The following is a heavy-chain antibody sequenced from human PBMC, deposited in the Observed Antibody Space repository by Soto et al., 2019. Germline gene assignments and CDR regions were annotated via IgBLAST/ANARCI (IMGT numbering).Heavy chain of an antibody. CDR2: INPNSGGT. J-gene: IGHJ6*02. CDR3: ARAITMVRGVIYSDYGMDV. Sequence: ASVKVSCKASGYTFTGYYMHWVRQAPGQGLEWMGWINPNSGGTNYAQKFQGWVTMTRDTSISTAYMELSRLRSDDTAVYYCARAITMVRGVIYSDYGMDVWGQGTTVTVSS. CDR1: GYTFTGYY. V-gene: IGHV1-2*04. D-gene: IGHD3-10*01.